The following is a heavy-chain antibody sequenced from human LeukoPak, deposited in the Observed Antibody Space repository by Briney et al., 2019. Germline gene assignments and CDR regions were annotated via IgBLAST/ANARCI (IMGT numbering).Heavy chain of an antibody. D-gene: IGHD3-16*01. Sequence: SETLSLTCTVSGVSISSFYWSWIRQPPGKGLEWIGYIYYSGSTNYNPSLKSRVTISVDTSKNQFSLKLSSVTAADTAVYYCARHFHMGEASFFRDYFDYWGQGTLVTVSS. CDR1: GVSISSFY. J-gene: IGHJ4*02. CDR2: IYYSGST. V-gene: IGHV4-59*08. CDR3: ARHFHMGEASFFRDYFDY.